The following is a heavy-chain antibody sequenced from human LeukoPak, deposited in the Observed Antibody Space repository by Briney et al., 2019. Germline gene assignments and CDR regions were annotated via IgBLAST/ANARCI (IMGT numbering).Heavy chain of an antibody. V-gene: IGHV3-21*01. CDR1: GFTFSSYS. CDR3: ARDTQLWSPFDY. D-gene: IGHD5-18*01. J-gene: IGHJ4*02. CDR2: ISSSSSYI. Sequence: GGSLRLSCAASGFTFSSYSMNWVRQAPGKGLEWVSSISSSSSYIYYADSVKGRFTISRDNAKNSLYLQMNSLRAEDTAVYYCARDTQLWSPFDYWGQGTLVTVSS.